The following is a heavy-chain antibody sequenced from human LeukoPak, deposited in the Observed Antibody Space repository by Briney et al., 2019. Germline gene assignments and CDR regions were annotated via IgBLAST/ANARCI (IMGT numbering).Heavy chain of an antibody. J-gene: IGHJ4*02. V-gene: IGHV1-18*01. CDR3: ARVGYCTNGVCLEDDY. D-gene: IGHD2-8*01. Sequence: ASVKVSCKASGHTFTSYGISWVRQAPGQGLEWMGWISAYNGNTNYAQKLQGRVTMTTDTSTSTAYMELRSLRSDDTAVYYCARVGYCTNGVCLEDDYWGQGTLVAVSS. CDR2: ISAYNGNT. CDR1: GHTFTSYG.